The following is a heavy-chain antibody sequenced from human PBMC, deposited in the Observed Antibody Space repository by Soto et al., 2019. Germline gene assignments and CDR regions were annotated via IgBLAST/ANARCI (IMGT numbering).Heavy chain of an antibody. CDR1: GGTFSSYA. Sequence: QVQLVQSGAEVKKPGSSVKVSCKASGGTFSSYAISWVRQAPGQGLEWMGGIIPIFGTANYAQKFQGRVTITGNESTTTAYMKRRSLRSEDTAGYYCARGGVGCSGSRCLPVRFDHWGQGTLVTVSS. J-gene: IGHJ5*02. CDR2: IIPIFGTA. CDR3: ARGGVGCSGSRCLPVRFDH. V-gene: IGHV1-69*01. D-gene: IGHD2-15*01.